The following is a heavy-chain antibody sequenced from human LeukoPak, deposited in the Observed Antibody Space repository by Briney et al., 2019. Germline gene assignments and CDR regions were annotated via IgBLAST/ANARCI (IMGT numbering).Heavy chain of an antibody. J-gene: IGHJ4*02. V-gene: IGHV3-48*04. Sequence: PGGSLRLSCAASGFTFSSYSMNWVRQAPGKGLEWVSYISSSSSTIYYADSEKGRFTISRDNAKNSLYLQMNSLRAEDTAVYYCARETPRRGETRDGYRWGQGTLVTVSS. CDR1: GFTFSSYS. D-gene: IGHD5-24*01. CDR3: ARETPRRGETRDGYR. CDR2: ISSSSSTI.